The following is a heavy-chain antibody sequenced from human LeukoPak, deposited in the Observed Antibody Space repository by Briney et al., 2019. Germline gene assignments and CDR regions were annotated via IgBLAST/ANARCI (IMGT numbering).Heavy chain of an antibody. V-gene: IGHV3-7*03. CDR1: GFTFSSYC. Sequence: GGSLRLSCAASGFTFSSYCMSWVRQAPGKGLEWVANINKDESEKYYVDSVKGRFTISRDNAKNSLYLQMNSLRAEDTAVYYCARCRTTVTAMPGYWGQGTLVTVSS. CDR2: INKDESEK. D-gene: IGHD4-17*01. CDR3: ARCRTTVTAMPGY. J-gene: IGHJ4*02.